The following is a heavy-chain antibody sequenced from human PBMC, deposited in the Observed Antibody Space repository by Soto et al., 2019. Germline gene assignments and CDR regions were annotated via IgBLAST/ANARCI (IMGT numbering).Heavy chain of an antibody. D-gene: IGHD6-19*01. CDR2: ISAYNGNT. Sequence: ASVKVSCKASGYTFTSYGISWVRQAPGQGLEWMGWISAYNGNTNYAQKLQGRVTMTTDTSTSTAYMELRSLRSDDTAVYYCARDLKSVAGTPHFDYWGQGTLVTVSS. CDR3: ARDLKSVAGTPHFDY. V-gene: IGHV1-18*01. J-gene: IGHJ4*02. CDR1: GYTFTSYG.